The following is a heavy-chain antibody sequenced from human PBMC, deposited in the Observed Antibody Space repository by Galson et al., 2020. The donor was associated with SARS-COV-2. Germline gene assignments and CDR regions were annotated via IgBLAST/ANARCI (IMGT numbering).Heavy chain of an antibody. Sequence: GESLKISCKASGYTFTSYYMHWVRQAPGQGLEWMGIINPSGGSTSYAQKFQGRVTMTRDTSTSTVYMELSSLRSEDTAVYYCAGEDYYDSRGYYRYYYGMDVWGQGTTVTVSS. V-gene: IGHV1-46*01. CDR1: GYTFTSYY. J-gene: IGHJ6*02. CDR2: INPSGGST. CDR3: AGEDYYDSRGYYRYYYGMDV. D-gene: IGHD3-22*01.